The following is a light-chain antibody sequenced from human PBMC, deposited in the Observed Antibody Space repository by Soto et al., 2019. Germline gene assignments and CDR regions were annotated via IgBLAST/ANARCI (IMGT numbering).Light chain of an antibody. Sequence: QSALTQPASGSGSPGQSITISCTGTSSDVGGYNYVSWYQQHPGKAPKLMIYEVSNRPSGVSNRFSGSKSGNTASLTISGPQAEDEADYYCSSYTSSSTLVFGTGTKVTVL. J-gene: IGLJ1*01. CDR3: SSYTSSSTLV. CDR1: SSDVGGYNY. V-gene: IGLV2-14*01. CDR2: EVS.